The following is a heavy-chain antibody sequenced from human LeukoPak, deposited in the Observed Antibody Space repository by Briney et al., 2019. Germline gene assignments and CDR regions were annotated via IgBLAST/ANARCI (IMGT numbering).Heavy chain of an antibody. D-gene: IGHD6-13*01. CDR1: GYTFTDDY. Sequence: ASVKVSCKASGYTFTDDYIHWVRQAPGQGLEWMGWINPNSGGTNYAQKFQGRVTMTRDTSISTAYMELGRLRSDDTAVYYCARAAAAGSLFYYYYYMDVWGKGTTVTISS. J-gene: IGHJ6*03. CDR3: ARAAAAGSLFYYYYYMDV. CDR2: INPNSGGT. V-gene: IGHV1-2*02.